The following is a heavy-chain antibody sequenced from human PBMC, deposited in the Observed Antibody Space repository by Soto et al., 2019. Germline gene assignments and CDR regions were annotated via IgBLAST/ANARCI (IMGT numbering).Heavy chain of an antibody. D-gene: IGHD2-2*01. Sequence: GAAVKVSCKACGYTFTSYAMHWVRQAPGQRLEWMGWINAGNGNTKYSQKFQGRVTITRDTSASTAYMELSSLRSEDTAVYYCASSCSSTSCHGSVFYYYYYYIDVWCKGTTVTGS. CDR2: INAGNGNT. J-gene: IGHJ6*03. CDR1: GYTFTSYA. CDR3: ASSCSSTSCHGSVFYYYYYYIDV. V-gene: IGHV1-3*01.